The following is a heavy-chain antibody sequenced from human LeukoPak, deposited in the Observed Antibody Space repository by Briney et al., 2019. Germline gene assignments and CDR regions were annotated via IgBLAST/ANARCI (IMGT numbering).Heavy chain of an antibody. CDR3: ARLSWYYDVLTGYYKRWFDS. Sequence: PSETLSLTFTVSGYSISSSSFYWGWIRQPPGKGLEWIAIIYYTGNTYYSPSLKSRVTIAVDTSQNQFSLKLNSVTAADTAVYYCARLSWYYDVLTGYYKRWFDSWGQGTLVTVSS. V-gene: IGHV4-39*01. CDR2: IYYTGNT. CDR1: GYSISSSSFY. D-gene: IGHD3-9*01. J-gene: IGHJ5*01.